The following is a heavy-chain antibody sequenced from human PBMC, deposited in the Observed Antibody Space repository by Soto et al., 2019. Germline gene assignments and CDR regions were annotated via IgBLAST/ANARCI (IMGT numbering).Heavy chain of an antibody. D-gene: IGHD4-17*01. V-gene: IGHV4-39*01. Sequence: QVQLQESGPGLVWPSENLSLTCTVSGGSISTNIYYWGWIRQPPGKGLEWIGSIYYTGNTFYNPSLKSRVTLSVDTYENQFSLRLSSVTAADTAVYYCARHSHEDHGDPNWFDPWGQGTLVTVSS. CDR2: IYYTGNT. CDR3: ARHSHEDHGDPNWFDP. J-gene: IGHJ5*02. CDR1: GGSISTNIYY.